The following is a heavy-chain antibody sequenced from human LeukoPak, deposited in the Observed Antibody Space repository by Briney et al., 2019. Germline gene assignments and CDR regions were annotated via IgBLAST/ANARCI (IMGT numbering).Heavy chain of an antibody. D-gene: IGHD1-26*01. CDR2: ISYDGSNK. CDR1: GFTFSSYA. Sequence: GALRLSCAASGFTFSSYAMHWVRQAPGKGLEWVAVISYDGSNKYYADSVKGRFTISRDNSKNTLYLQMNSLRAEDTAVYYCARDRASGSPDYWGQGTLVTVSS. CDR3: ARDRASGSPDY. J-gene: IGHJ4*02. V-gene: IGHV3-30*04.